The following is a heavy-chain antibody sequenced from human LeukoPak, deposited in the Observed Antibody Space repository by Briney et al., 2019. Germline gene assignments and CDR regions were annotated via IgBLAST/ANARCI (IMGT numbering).Heavy chain of an antibody. V-gene: IGHV4-34*01. Sequence: SETLSLTCAVYGGSFSGYYWSWIRQPPGKGLEWIGEINHSGSTNYNPSLKSRVTISVDTSKNQFSLKLSSVTAADTAVYYCARGQILQLWLPFFDYWGQETLVTVSS. D-gene: IGHD5-18*01. J-gene: IGHJ4*02. CDR2: INHSGST. CDR1: GGSFSGYY. CDR3: ARGQILQLWLPFFDY.